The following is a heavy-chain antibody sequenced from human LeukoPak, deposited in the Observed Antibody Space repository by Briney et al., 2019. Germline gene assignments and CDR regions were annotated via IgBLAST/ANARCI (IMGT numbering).Heavy chain of an antibody. V-gene: IGHV3-53*01. CDR3: ARLDYGSGSYFDY. CDR1: GFTVSSNY. Sequence: PGGSLRLSCAASGFTVSSNYMSWVRQAPGKGRECVSVIYSGGSTYYADSVKGRFSISRDNSKNTLYLQMNSLRAEDTAVYYCARLDYGSGSYFDYWGQGTLVTVSS. CDR2: IYSGGST. D-gene: IGHD3-10*01. J-gene: IGHJ4*02.